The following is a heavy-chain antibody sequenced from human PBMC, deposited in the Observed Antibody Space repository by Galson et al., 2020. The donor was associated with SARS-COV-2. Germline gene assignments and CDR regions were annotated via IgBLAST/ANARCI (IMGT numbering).Heavy chain of an antibody. CDR3: ARDSGQQLPNY. CDR2: ISYDGSNK. J-gene: IGHJ4*02. CDR1: GFTFSSYS. V-gene: IGHV3-30*04. Sequence: GGSLRLSCAASGFTFSSYSMHWVRQAPGKGLEWVAVISYDGSNKYYADSVKGRFTISRDNSKNTLYLQMNSLRAEDTAEYYCARDSGQQLPNYWGQGTLVTVSS. D-gene: IGHD6-13*01.